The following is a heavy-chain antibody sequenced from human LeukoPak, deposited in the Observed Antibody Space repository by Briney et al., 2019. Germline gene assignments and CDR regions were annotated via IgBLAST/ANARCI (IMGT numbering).Heavy chain of an antibody. CDR3: ARGTNIGVAGSYFDY. CDR1: GFTVSNNF. CDR2: IYSGGRT. D-gene: IGHD6-19*01. Sequence: PGGSLRLSCAASGFTVSNNFMSWVRQAAGRGLEWVSVIYSGGRTFYADSVKGRFTISRHNSNNTLYLQMNSLRAEDTAVYNCARGTNIGVAGSYFDYWGQGTLVTVSS. J-gene: IGHJ4*02. V-gene: IGHV3-53*01.